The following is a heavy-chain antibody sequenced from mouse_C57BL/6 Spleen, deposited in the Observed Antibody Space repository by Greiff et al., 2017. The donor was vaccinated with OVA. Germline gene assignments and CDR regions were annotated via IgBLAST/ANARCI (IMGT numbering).Heavy chain of an antibody. CDR2: ISSGGSYT. V-gene: IGHV5-6*02. J-gene: IGHJ4*01. D-gene: IGHD5-1*01. CDR3: ARHLQPTLYPYAMDY. Sequence: DVKLVESGGDLVKPGGSLKLSCAASGFTFSSYGMSWVRQTPDKRLEWVATISSGGSYTYYPDSVKGRFTISRDNAKNTLYLQMGSLKSEDTAMYYCARHLQPTLYPYAMDYWGQGTSVTVSS. CDR1: GFTFSSYG.